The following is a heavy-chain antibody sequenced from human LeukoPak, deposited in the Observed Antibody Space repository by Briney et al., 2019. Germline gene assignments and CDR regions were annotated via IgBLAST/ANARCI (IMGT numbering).Heavy chain of an antibody. CDR1: GYTFTGYD. D-gene: IGHD4-11*01. Sequence: ASVKVSCKASGYTFTGYDIYWVRQAPGQGLEWMGCINPNSGGTDYTQKFQGRVTMTRDTSISTAYMELSRLRSDDTAVYYCARDYSRYFDFWGQGTLVTVSS. CDR2: INPNSGGT. V-gene: IGHV1-2*02. J-gene: IGHJ4*02. CDR3: ARDYSRYFDF.